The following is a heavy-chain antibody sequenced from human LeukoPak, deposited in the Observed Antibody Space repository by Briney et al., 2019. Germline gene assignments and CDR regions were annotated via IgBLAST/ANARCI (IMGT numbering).Heavy chain of an antibody. V-gene: IGHV1-18*01. J-gene: IGHJ4*02. D-gene: IGHD1-26*01. CDR2: ISAYNGNT. Sequence: GASVKVSCTASGYTFTSYGISWVRQAPGQGLEWMGWISAYNGNTNYAQKLQGRVTMTTDTSTSTAYMELRSLRPDDTAVYYCARDGSDFGLYYFDYWGQGTLVTVSS. CDR1: GYTFTSYG. CDR3: ARDGSDFGLYYFDY.